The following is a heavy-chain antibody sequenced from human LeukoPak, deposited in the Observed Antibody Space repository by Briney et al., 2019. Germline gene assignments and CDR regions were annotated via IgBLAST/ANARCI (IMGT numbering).Heavy chain of an antibody. CDR3: ARDYGSSIFLDY. V-gene: IGHV3-48*04. CDR2: ISSTSNTI. CDR1: GFTFSIYS. Sequence: GGSLRLSCAASGFTFSIYSMNWVRQAPGRGLEWVSYISSTSNTIYYADSVKGRFTISRDNAKNSLYLQMNSLRAEDTAVYYCARDYGSSIFLDYWGQGTLVTVSS. D-gene: IGHD2-21*01. J-gene: IGHJ4*02.